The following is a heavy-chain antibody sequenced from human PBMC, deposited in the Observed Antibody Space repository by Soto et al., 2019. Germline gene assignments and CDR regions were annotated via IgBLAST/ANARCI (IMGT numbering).Heavy chain of an antibody. CDR2: IDWDDDK. Sequence: SCPTLVNPTQTLTLTCTFSGFSLSTSGMCVSWIRQPPGKALEWLARIDWDDDKYYSTSLKTRLTISKDTSKNQVVLTMTNMDPVDTATYYCARATYYYDSSGYAAYYFDYWGQGTLVTVSS. CDR1: GFSLSTSGMC. D-gene: IGHD3-22*01. CDR3: ARATYYYDSSGYAAYYFDY. J-gene: IGHJ4*02. V-gene: IGHV2-70*11.